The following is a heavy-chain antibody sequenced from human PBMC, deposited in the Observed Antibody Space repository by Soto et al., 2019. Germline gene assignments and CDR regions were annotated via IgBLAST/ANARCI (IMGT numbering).Heavy chain of an antibody. CDR1: GFTFGSYW. CDR3: ARGDYYDTSGPFSDAFDI. D-gene: IGHD3-22*01. V-gene: IGHV3-7*04. J-gene: IGHJ3*02. CDR2: IKPDGSQK. Sequence: GSLRLSCAASGFTFGSYWMSWVRQAPGKGLEWVANIKPDGSQKWYVDSVKGRFTISRDNAKKSLYLQMNSLRAEDTAVYYCARGDYYDTSGPFSDAFDIWGQGTMVTVSS.